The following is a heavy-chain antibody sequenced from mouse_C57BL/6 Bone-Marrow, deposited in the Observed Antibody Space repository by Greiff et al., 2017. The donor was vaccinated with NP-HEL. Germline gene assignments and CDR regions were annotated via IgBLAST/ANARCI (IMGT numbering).Heavy chain of an antibody. CDR3: ARGSVTTVGGPAWFAY. CDR1: GYAFTNYL. J-gene: IGHJ3*01. CDR2: INPGSGGT. V-gene: IGHV1-54*01. D-gene: IGHD1-1*01. Sequence: QVQLQQSGAELVRPGTSVKVSCKASGYAFTNYLIEWVKQRPGQGLEWIGVINPGSGGTNYNEKFKGKATLTVDTSSSTAYMQLSSLTSEDSAVYYCARGSVTTVGGPAWFAYWGQGTLVTVSA.